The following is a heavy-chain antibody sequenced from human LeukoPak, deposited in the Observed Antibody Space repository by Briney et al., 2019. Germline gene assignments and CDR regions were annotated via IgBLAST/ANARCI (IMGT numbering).Heavy chain of an antibody. D-gene: IGHD3-22*01. V-gene: IGHV3-74*03. J-gene: IGHJ4*02. Sequence: SGGSLRLSCVASGFTFSSYWMHWVRQVPGKGLVWVSRISRDGVTTKYADSVKGRFTISRDNAKNTLFLQMNSLRVEDTAVYYYARAFEYYYDSGGYYPAGYWGQGTLVIVSS. CDR1: GFTFSSYW. CDR3: ARAFEYYYDSGGYYPAGY. CDR2: ISRDGVTT.